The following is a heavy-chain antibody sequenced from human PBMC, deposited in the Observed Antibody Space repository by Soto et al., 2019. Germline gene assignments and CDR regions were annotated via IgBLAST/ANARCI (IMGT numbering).Heavy chain of an antibody. J-gene: IGHJ4*02. D-gene: IGHD2-21*01. CDR2: IYYSGST. V-gene: IGHV4-59*08. CDR1: GDSSSSYY. CDR3: ATVPPRIVVVLAEFPT. Sequence: SEPLSHTCSVAGDSSSSYYWSLIRQTPGKGLEWIGYIYYSGSTNYNPSLKSRVTISVDTSKNQFSLKLSSVTAADTAVYYCATVPPRIVVVLAEFPTWGQGTLVTVSS.